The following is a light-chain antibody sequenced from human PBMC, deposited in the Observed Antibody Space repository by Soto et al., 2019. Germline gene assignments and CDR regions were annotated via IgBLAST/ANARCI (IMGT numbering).Light chain of an antibody. J-gene: IGKJ1*01. CDR1: QTISSW. Sequence: QMPQSPSTLSGFEGHRVTVPCRASQTISSWLAWYQQKPGKAPKRLIYKASTLKSGVPSRFSGSGSGTEFTLTISSLQPDDFATYYCQHYNSYSEAFGQGTKVDI. CDR2: KAS. CDR3: QHYNSYSEA. V-gene: IGKV1-5*03.